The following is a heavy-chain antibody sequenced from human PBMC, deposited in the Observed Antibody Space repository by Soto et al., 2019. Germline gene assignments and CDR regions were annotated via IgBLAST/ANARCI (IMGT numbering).Heavy chain of an antibody. Sequence: QVQLVQSGAEVKKPGASVKVSCKASGYAFTDYYMHWVRQAPGQGLEWMGWINPNSGGTNYAQKFQGWVPMTRDTSISTAYMELNRDDPAVYYCARAYSSSDDFDYWGQGTLVTVSS. CDR3: ARAYSSSDDFDY. CDR2: INPNSGGT. D-gene: IGHD3-22*01. J-gene: IGHJ4*02. V-gene: IGHV1-2*04. CDR1: GYAFTDYY.